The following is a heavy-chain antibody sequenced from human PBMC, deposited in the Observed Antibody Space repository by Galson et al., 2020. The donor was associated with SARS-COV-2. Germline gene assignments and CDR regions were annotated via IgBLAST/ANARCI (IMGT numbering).Heavy chain of an antibody. Sequence: GGSLRLSCAASGFTFNSVWMAWARQAPGKGLEWVGRIKSKAHGGTTDYAAPVKGRFTVLRDDSRNTLFLQMNSLRTEDTAVYYCATDLSGSYQFNYFDRWGHGTLVTVSS. V-gene: IGHV3-15*01. CDR1: GFTFNSVW. CDR3: ATDLSGSYQFNYFDR. D-gene: IGHD1-26*01. CDR2: IKSKAHGGTT. J-gene: IGHJ4*01.